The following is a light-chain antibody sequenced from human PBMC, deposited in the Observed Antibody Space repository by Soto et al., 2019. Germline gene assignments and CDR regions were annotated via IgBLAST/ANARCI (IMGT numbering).Light chain of an antibody. J-gene: IGLJ3*02. CDR1: SSNIGAGYD. CDR3: QSYDSSLGGFWV. Sequence: QSVLTQPPSVSGAPGQRVTISFTGSSSNIGAGYDVHWYQQLPGTAPKLLIHGNSNPPSGVPDRFSGSKSGTSASLAITGLQAEDEADYYCQSYDSSLGGFWVFGGGTKLTVL. CDR2: GNS. V-gene: IGLV1-40*01.